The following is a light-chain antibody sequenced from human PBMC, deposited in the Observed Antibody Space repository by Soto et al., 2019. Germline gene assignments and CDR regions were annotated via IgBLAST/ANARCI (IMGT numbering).Light chain of an antibody. V-gene: IGKV3-15*01. CDR1: QSVSSN. CDR2: GAS. Sequence: IVMTQSPATLSVSPGERATLSCRASQSVSSNLAWYQQKPGQAPRLLIYGASIRATGIPARFSGSGSGTEFTLTIRSLRSEDFAVYYWKQYNNWTPWTVSQGTKVDSK. J-gene: IGKJ1*01. CDR3: KQYNNWTPWT.